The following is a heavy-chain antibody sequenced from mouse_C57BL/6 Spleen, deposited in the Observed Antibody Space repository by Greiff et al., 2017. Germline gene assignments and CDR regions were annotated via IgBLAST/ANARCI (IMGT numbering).Heavy chain of an antibody. CDR3: ARRWGGTGAMDY. V-gene: IGHV5-15*04. Sequence: EVKLMESGGGLVQPGGSLKLSCAASGFTFSDYGMAWVRQAPRKGPEWVAFISTLAYSIYYADTVTGRFTISRENAKNTLYLERSSLRSEDTAMYYCARRWGGTGAMDYWGQGTSVTVSS. CDR2: ISTLAYSI. J-gene: IGHJ4*01. D-gene: IGHD3-3*01. CDR1: GFTFSDYG.